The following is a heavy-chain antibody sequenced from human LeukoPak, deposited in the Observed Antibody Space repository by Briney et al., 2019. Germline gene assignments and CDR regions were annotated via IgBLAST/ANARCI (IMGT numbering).Heavy chain of an antibody. Sequence: SETLSLTCGVYNGSFSDLYWSWIRQTPGKGLEWIGEINHGGSTNYNPSLGGRVSISVDPSKKQFSLDLSSVTAADTAVYYCARGRVRFDLWGRGTLVTVSS. J-gene: IGHJ2*01. CDR3: ARGRVRFDL. CDR2: INHGGST. CDR1: NGSFSDLY. V-gene: IGHV4-34*01.